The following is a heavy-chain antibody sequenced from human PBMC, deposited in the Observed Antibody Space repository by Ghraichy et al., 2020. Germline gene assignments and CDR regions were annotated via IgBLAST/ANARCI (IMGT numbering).Heavy chain of an antibody. CDR1: GGSISTSGYF. Sequence: TLSLTCTVSGGSISTSGYFWSWIRQPAGKGLEWIGRIYFSGSTNYNPSLKSRVTISVDTSKNQFSLRLVSVTAADTAVYYCARSRGLLEPLDYWGQGSLVTVSS. J-gene: IGHJ4*02. V-gene: IGHV4-61*02. CDR3: ARSRGLLEPLDY. CDR2: IYFSGST. D-gene: IGHD1-14*01.